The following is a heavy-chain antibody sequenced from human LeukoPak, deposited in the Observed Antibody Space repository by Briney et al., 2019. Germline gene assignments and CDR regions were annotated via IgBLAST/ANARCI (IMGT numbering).Heavy chain of an antibody. D-gene: IGHD3-16*02. V-gene: IGHV4-59*12. CDR1: GGSISSYY. J-gene: IGHJ4*02. CDR2: IYYSGST. Sequence: SETLSLTCTVSGGSISSYYWSWIRQPPGKGLEWIGYIYYSGSTNYNPSLKSRVTISVDTSKNQFSLKLSSVTAADTAVYYCARGQGYYDYVWGSYRNRDFDCWGQGTLVTVSS. CDR3: ARGQGYYDYVWGSYRNRDFDC.